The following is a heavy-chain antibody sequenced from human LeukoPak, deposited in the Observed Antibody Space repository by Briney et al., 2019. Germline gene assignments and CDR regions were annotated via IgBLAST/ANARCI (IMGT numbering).Heavy chain of an antibody. V-gene: IGHV3-23*01. CDR2: ISYSGGST. CDR1: GFTFSRYA. Sequence: GGSLRLSCAASGFTFSRYAMSWVRQAPGKGLEWVSAISYSGGSTYYADSVKGRFTISRDNSKNTLYLQMSSLRAEDTAVYYCAKLGTVVVPAATYYWGQGTLVTVSS. CDR3: AKLGTVVVPAATYY. J-gene: IGHJ4*02. D-gene: IGHD2-2*01.